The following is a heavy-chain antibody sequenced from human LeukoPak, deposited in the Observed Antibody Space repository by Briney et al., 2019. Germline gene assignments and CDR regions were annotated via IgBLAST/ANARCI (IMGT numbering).Heavy chain of an antibody. CDR2: INHSGST. Sequence: PSETLSLTCAVYGGSFSGYYWSWIRQPPGKGLEWIGEINHSGSTNYNPSLKSRVTISVDTSKNQFSLKLSSVTAADTAVYYCARGLGYCSSTSCYISPNYYYYYYMDVWGKGTTVTVSS. D-gene: IGHD2-2*02. CDR3: ARGLGYCSSTSCYISPNYYYYYYMDV. J-gene: IGHJ6*03. V-gene: IGHV4-34*01. CDR1: GGSFSGYY.